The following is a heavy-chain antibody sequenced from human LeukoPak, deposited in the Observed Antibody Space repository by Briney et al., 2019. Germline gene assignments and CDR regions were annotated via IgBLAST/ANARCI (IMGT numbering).Heavy chain of an antibody. CDR1: GFTFNYYW. J-gene: IGHJ4*02. Sequence: GGSLRLSCVASGFTFNYYWMSWVRQAPGKGLEWVANIKEDGSENYSVDSVKGRFTISRDNAKKSLYLQMNSLRAEDTAVYYCAVGFDWFYLAYWGQGTLVTVSS. D-gene: IGHD3-9*01. CDR3: AVGFDWFYLAY. CDR2: IKEDGSEN. V-gene: IGHV3-7*01.